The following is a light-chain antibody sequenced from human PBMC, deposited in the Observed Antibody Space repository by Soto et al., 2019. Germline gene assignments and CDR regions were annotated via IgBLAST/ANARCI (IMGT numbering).Light chain of an antibody. J-gene: IGKJ1*01. V-gene: IGKV1-8*01. CDR2: AAS. Sequence: AIRMTHAPSSLSTYTGDRVTITCRASQGISSYLAWYQQKPGKAPKLLIYAASTLQSGVPSRFSGSGSGTDFTLTISCLQSEDFATYYCQQYYSYPRTFGQGTKVDIK. CDR1: QGISSY. CDR3: QQYYSYPRT.